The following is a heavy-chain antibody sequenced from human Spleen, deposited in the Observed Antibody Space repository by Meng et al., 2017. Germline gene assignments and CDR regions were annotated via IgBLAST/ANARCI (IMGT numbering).Heavy chain of an antibody. D-gene: IGHD3-10*01. CDR1: GGSISSSSYY. CDR3: ARIPSYFRYYYYGMDV. CDR2: IYYSGST. V-gene: IGHV4-39*07. Sequence: SETLSLTCTVSGGSISSSSYYWGWIRQPPGKGLEWIGSIYYSGSTYYNPSLNSRVTLSVDTSKNQFSLKLSSVTAADTAVYYCARIPSYFRYYYYGMDVWGQGTTVTISS. J-gene: IGHJ6*02.